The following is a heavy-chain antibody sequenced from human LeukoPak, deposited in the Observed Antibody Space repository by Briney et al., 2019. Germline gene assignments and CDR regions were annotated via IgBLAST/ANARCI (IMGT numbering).Heavy chain of an antibody. Sequence: TGGVLRLSCAASGFTLSSYGMHWVRQAPGKGLEWVAFIRYDGSNKYYADSVKGRFTISRDNSKNTLYLQMNSLRAEDTAVYYCAKTPVLLWFGELWNGYWGQGTLVTVSS. J-gene: IGHJ4*02. D-gene: IGHD3-10*01. CDR2: IRYDGSNK. CDR1: GFTLSSYG. V-gene: IGHV3-30*02. CDR3: AKTPVLLWFGELWNGY.